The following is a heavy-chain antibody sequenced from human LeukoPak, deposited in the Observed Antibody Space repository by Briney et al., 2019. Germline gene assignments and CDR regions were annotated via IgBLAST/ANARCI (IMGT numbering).Heavy chain of an antibody. D-gene: IGHD6-13*01. CDR2: MNEHGSEI. Sequence: GGSLRLSCAVSGFIFSDFSMSWVRQAPGKGLEYVAKMNEHGSEIFYVDSVKGRFTISRDNSKNTLYLQMNSLRAEDTAVYYCARGGPAAGRFDYWGQGTLVTVSS. J-gene: IGHJ4*02. CDR3: ARGGPAAGRFDY. V-gene: IGHV3-7*01. CDR1: GFIFSDFS.